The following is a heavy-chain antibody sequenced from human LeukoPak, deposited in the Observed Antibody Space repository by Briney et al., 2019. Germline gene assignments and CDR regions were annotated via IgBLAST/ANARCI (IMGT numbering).Heavy chain of an antibody. CDR2: IYPGDSDT. Sequence: GESLKISCKGFGYSFTTFWIAWVRQMPGKGLEWMGIIYPGDSDTRYSPSFQGQVTISADKSISTAYLQWSSLKASDTAMYYCARQVPPGPFDYWGQGTLVTVSS. V-gene: IGHV5-51*01. D-gene: IGHD2-2*01. CDR1: GYSFTTFW. J-gene: IGHJ4*02. CDR3: ARQVPPGPFDY.